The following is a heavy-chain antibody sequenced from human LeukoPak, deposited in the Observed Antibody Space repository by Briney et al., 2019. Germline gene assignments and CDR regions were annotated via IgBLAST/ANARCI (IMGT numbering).Heavy chain of an antibody. V-gene: IGHV1-2*02. CDR3: ATLTTVTVRRGAFDI. D-gene: IGHD4-17*01. CDR2: INPSSGGT. J-gene: IGHJ3*02. Sequence: ASVKVSCKASGYTFTGYYMHWVRQAPGQGLEWMGWINPSSGGTNYAQKFQGRVTMTRDTSISTAYMELSRLRSDDTAVYYCATLTTVTVRRGAFDIWGQGTMVTVSS. CDR1: GYTFTGYY.